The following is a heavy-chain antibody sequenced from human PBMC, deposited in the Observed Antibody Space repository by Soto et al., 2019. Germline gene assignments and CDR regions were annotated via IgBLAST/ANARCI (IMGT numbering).Heavy chain of an antibody. CDR1: GFTFSSDG. CDR3: ARGAAAGTDY. CDR2: ISGSSTYL. D-gene: IGHD6-13*01. J-gene: IGHJ4*02. Sequence: EVQLVESGGGLVKPGGSLTLSCAASGFTFSSDGINWVRQAPGTGLEWISSISGSSTYLYYAESVQGRFTISRDNAKSSMYLQMSGLRAEDTGVYYCARGAAAGTDYWGQGYLVTVAS. V-gene: IGHV3-21*01.